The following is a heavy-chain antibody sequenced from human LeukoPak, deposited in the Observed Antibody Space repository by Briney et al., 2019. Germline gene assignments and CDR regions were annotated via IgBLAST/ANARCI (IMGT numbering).Heavy chain of an antibody. V-gene: IGHV3-23*01. J-gene: IGHJ4*02. D-gene: IGHD3-22*01. CDR1: GFSFSSYA. Sequence: GGSLRLSCATSGFSFSSYAMSWVRQAPGKGLEWVSAMSSSDDGRYYAASVRGRFTISRDTSRSTLYLQMNSLRAEDTAVYYCAKDYYDSSGFFDYWGQGTLVTVSS. CDR2: MSSSDDGR. CDR3: AKDYYDSSGFFDY.